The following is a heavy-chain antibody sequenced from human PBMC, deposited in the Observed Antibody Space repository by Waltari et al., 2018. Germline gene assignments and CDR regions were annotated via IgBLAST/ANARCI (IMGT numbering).Heavy chain of an antibody. V-gene: IGHV1-3*01. J-gene: IGHJ4*02. CDR1: GYTFTSYA. D-gene: IGHD3-10*01. Sequence: VQLVQSGAEVKKPGESLKVSCKASGYTFTSYAMHWVRQAPGQRLEWMGWINAGNGNTKYSQKFQGRVTITRDTSASTAYMELSSLRSEDTAVYYCARVRFRELYDYWGQGTLVTVSS. CDR2: INAGNGNT. CDR3: ARVRFRELYDY.